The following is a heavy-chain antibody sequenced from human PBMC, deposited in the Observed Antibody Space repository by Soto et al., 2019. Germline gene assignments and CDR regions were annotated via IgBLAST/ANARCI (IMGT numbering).Heavy chain of an antibody. CDR2: IYYSGST. Sequence: QLQLQESGPGLVKPSETLSLTCTVSGDSISSSIYYWGWIRQPPGKGLEWIGTIYYSGSTFYNPSLKSLVTLSVDTSKNLFSLRLSSVTAANTAVYYCASQAAVGTRRGACYFDYWGQGTLVTVSS. V-gene: IGHV4-39*01. CDR1: GDSISSSIYY. D-gene: IGHD6-13*01. CDR3: ASQAAVGTRRGACYFDY. J-gene: IGHJ4*02.